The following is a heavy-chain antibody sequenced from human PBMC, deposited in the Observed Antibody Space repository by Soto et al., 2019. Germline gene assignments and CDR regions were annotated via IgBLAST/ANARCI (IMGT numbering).Heavy chain of an antibody. Sequence: SETLSLTCAVYGGSFSGYYWSWIRQPPGKGLEWIGEINHSGSTNYNPSLKSRVTISVDTSKNQFSLKLSSVTAADTAVYYCARGGVAVAGTFDYWGQGTLVTVSS. CDR2: INHSGST. D-gene: IGHD6-19*01. CDR3: ARGGVAVAGTFDY. J-gene: IGHJ4*02. V-gene: IGHV4-34*01. CDR1: GGSFSGYY.